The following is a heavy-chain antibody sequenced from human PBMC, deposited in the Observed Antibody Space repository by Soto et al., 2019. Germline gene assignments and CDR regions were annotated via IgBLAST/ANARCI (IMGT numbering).Heavy chain of an antibody. D-gene: IGHD3-3*01. V-gene: IGHV3-74*01. CDR1: GFTFSSYW. CDR3: ARATYYDFWSGYWVFDY. Sequence: GGSLRLSCAASGFTFSSYWMHWVRQAPGKGLVWVSRINSDGSSTSYADSVKGRFTISRDNAKNTLYLQMNSLRAEDTAVYYCARATYYDFWSGYWVFDYWGQGTLVTVSS. J-gene: IGHJ4*02. CDR2: INSDGSST.